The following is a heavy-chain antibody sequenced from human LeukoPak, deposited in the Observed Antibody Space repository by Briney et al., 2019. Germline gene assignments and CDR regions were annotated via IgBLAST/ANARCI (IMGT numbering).Heavy chain of an antibody. CDR3: AKDRSYYDSSGYLIY. CDR1: GFTFSSYG. V-gene: IGHV3-30*02. J-gene: IGHJ4*02. D-gene: IGHD3-22*01. CDR2: IRYDGSNK. Sequence: PGGSLRLSCAASGFTFSSYGMHWVRQAPGKGLEWVAFIRYDGSNKYYADSVKGRFTISRDNSKNTLYLQMNSLRAEDTAVYYCAKDRSYYDSSGYLIYWGQGTLVTVSP.